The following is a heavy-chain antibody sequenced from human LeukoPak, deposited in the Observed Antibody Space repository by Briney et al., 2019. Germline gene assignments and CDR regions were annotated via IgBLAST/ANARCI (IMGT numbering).Heavy chain of an antibody. D-gene: IGHD6-19*01. CDR1: GGSISSGGYY. V-gene: IGHV4-61*08. J-gene: IGHJ4*02. CDR2: IYYSGST. Sequence: PSETLSLTCTVSGGSISSGGYYWSWIRQHPGKGLEWMGYIYYSGSTKYNPSLKSRVTMSVDTSKNQFSLKLSSVTAADTAVYYCARGAGWYDYWGQGTLVTVSS. CDR3: ARGAGWYDY.